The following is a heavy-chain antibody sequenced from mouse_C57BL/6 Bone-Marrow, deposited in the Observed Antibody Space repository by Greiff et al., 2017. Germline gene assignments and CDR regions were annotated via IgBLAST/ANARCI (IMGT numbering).Heavy chain of an antibody. CDR1: GYTFSDYG. Sequence: EVKLMESGGGLVKPGGSLKLSCAASGYTFSDYGMHWVRQAPEKGLEWVAYISSGSSTIYYADTVKGRFNNSIGNAKNPLFLQMTSLRSEDTAVYYCDRRGYGRSYDAMDYWGQGTSVTVSS. J-gene: IGHJ4*01. V-gene: IGHV5-17*01. CDR3: DRRGYGRSYDAMDY. D-gene: IGHD1-1*01. CDR2: ISSGSSTI.